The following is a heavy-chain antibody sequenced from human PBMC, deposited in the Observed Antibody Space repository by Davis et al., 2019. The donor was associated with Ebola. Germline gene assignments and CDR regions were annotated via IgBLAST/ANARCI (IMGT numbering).Heavy chain of an antibody. D-gene: IGHD1-26*01. CDR2: IYPGDSDT. CDR3: ARTMYSGSDYPFDY. V-gene: IGHV5-51*01. CDR1: GYSFTSYW. J-gene: IGHJ4*02. Sequence: GESLKISCKGSGYSFTSYWIGWVRQMPGKGLEWMGIIYPGDSDTRYSPSFQGQVTISADKSITTAYLQWSSLRASDTAIYYCARTMYSGSDYPFDYWGQGTLVTVSS.